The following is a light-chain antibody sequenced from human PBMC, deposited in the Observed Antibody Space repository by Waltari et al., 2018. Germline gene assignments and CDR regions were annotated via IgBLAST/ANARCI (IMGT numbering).Light chain of an antibody. CDR2: GAS. CDR3: QQYGSSPGT. CDR1: HSVSSSY. Sequence: EIVLTQSPCTLSLSPGARATLSCRASHSVSSSYLAWYQQKPGQAPRLLIYGASSRATGIPDRFSGSGSGTDFTLTISRLEPEDFAVYYCQQYGSSPGTFGQGTKVEIK. J-gene: IGKJ1*01. V-gene: IGKV3-20*01.